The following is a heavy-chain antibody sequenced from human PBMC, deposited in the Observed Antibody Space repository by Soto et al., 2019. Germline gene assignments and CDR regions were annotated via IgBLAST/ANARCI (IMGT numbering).Heavy chain of an antibody. D-gene: IGHD3-22*01. CDR1: GYSFTSYW. V-gene: IGHV5-51*01. Sequence: EVQLVQSGAEVKKPGESLKISCKGSGYSFTSYWIGWVRQMPGKGLEWMGIIYPGDSDTRYSPSFQGQVTISADKSIXXAYLQWSSLKASDTAMYYCARHGRGATMIPTAFDYWGQGTLVTVSS. CDR3: ARHGRGATMIPTAFDY. J-gene: IGHJ4*02. CDR2: IYPGDSDT.